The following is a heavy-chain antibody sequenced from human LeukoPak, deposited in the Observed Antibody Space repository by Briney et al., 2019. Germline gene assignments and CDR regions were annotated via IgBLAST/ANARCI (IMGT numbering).Heavy chain of an antibody. CDR1: GFTFSNYA. J-gene: IGHJ3*02. V-gene: IGHV3-23*01. CDR3: AKDLVVSLSGAFDI. CDR2: ISGIGGST. D-gene: IGHD2-15*01. Sequence: RGSLRLSCAASGFTFSNYAMSWVRQAPGKGLEGVSAISGIGGSTYYADSVKGRFTISRDNSKNTLYLQMNSLRAADTAVYYCAKDLVVSLSGAFDIWGQGTMVTVSS.